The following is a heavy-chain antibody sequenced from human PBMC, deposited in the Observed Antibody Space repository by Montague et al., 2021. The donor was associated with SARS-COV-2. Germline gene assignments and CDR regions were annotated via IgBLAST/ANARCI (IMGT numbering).Heavy chain of an antibody. CDR1: GGSISSGSNY. D-gene: IGHD5-12*01. Sequence: TLSLTCTVSGGSISSGSNYWSWIRQPAGKDLEWIGRIYTSGTTYYSFSLKSRVTISVDTSKNQFSLNLTSVTAADTAVYYCARAHSGGWAHRENWGQGSLVTVSS. V-gene: IGHV4-61*02. CDR3: ARAHSGGWAHREN. CDR2: IYTSGTT. J-gene: IGHJ4*02.